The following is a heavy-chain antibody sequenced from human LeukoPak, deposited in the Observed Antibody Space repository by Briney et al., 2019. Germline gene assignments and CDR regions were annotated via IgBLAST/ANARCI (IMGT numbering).Heavy chain of an antibody. J-gene: IGHJ3*02. D-gene: IGHD5-24*01. Sequence: SETLSLTCAVSGESFSGYYWSWIRQPPGKGLEWIGEINHSGSTNSNASLKSRVTISIDTSKNQFSLKLSSVTAADTAVYYCARRLRLRRWAFDIWGQGTMVTVSS. V-gene: IGHV4-34*01. CDR2: INHSGST. CDR3: ARRLRLRRWAFDI. CDR1: GESFSGYY.